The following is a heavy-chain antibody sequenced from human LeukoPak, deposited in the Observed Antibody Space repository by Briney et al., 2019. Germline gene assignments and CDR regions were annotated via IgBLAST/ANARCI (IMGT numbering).Heavy chain of an antibody. CDR1: GFTFSSYA. Sequence: GGSLRLSCAASGFTFSSYAMHWVRQAPGKGLEWVAVISYDGSNKYYADSVKGRFTISRDNSKNTLYLQMNSLRAEDTAVYYCARDRALGGYDGGAYWGQGTLVAVSS. V-gene: IGHV3-30-3*01. D-gene: IGHD5-12*01. CDR3: ARDRALGGYDGGAY. J-gene: IGHJ4*02. CDR2: ISYDGSNK.